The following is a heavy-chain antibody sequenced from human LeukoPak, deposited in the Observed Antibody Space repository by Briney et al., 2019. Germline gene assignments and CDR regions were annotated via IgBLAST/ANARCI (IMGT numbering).Heavy chain of an antibody. CDR2: IYYSGST. V-gene: IGHV4-39*07. Sequence: SETLSLTCTVSGGSISSSSYYWGWIRQPPGKGLEWIGNIYYSGSTNYNPSLKSRVTISVDTSKNQFSLKLSSVTAADTAVYYCARVASSWGQGTLVTVSS. CDR1: GGSISSSSYY. J-gene: IGHJ5*02. D-gene: IGHD3-3*02. CDR3: ARVASS.